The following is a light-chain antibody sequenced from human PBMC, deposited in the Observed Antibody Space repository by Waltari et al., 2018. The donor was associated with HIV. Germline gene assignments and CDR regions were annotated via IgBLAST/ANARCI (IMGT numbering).Light chain of an antibody. CDR1: QDITGF. Sequence: DVQMTQSPSSLSVSIGDRVIITCRASQDITGFLAWFQHRPGTAPKSLIYGTSTLQSGVPSSKFSGSGSGTEFIRTITNLQPEDTGTYYCQQYSAYPLTFGGGTKVEI. CDR3: QQYSAYPLT. CDR2: GTS. J-gene: IGKJ4*01. V-gene: IGKV1-16*02.